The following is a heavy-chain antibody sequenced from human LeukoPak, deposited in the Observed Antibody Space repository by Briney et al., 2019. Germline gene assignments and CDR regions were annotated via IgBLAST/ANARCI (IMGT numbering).Heavy chain of an antibody. Sequence: GGSLRLSCAASGFTFSSYGMHWVRQAPGKGLEWVAFIRYDGSNKYYADSVKGRFTISRDDSKNTLYLQMNSLRAEDTAVYYCAKRGYSGYDYNFDYWGQGTLVTVSS. V-gene: IGHV3-30*02. CDR3: AKRGYSGYDYNFDY. CDR2: IRYDGSNK. CDR1: GFTFSSYG. J-gene: IGHJ4*02. D-gene: IGHD5-12*01.